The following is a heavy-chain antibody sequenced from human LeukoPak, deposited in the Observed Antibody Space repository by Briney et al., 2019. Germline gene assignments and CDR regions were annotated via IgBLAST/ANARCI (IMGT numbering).Heavy chain of an antibody. D-gene: IGHD3-10*01. CDR1: GFTFSIYD. CDR3: AKTLIYYSSGKYGPNLDY. Sequence: GGSLRLSCAASGFTFSIYDMHWVRPAPGKGLEWVAFIRYDGSDKNYADSVKGRFTISRDNSKNTLYLQMNGLRAEDTAVYYCAKTLIYYSSGKYGPNLDYWGQGALVTVSS. V-gene: IGHV3-30*02. CDR2: IRYDGSDK. J-gene: IGHJ4*02.